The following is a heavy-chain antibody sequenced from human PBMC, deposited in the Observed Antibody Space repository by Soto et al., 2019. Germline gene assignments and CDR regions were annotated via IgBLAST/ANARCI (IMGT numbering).Heavy chain of an antibody. V-gene: IGHV4-28*01. CDR1: GYSISSSNW. J-gene: IGHJ4*02. D-gene: IGHD3-16*02. Sequence: PSETLSLTCAVSGYSISSSNWWGWIRQPPGKGLEWIGYIYYSGTTYYNPSLKSRVTMSVDTSKNQFSLKLTSVTAVDTAVYYCARSVRLGDLSFRYWSQGTLVTVSS. CDR3: ARSVRLGDLSFRY. CDR2: IYYSGTT.